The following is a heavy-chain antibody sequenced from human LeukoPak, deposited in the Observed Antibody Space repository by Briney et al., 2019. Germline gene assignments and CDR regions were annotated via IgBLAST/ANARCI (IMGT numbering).Heavy chain of an antibody. D-gene: IGHD1-26*01. CDR1: GFTFSSYS. V-gene: IGHV3-21*01. CDR2: ISSSSSYI. Sequence: GGSLRLSCAASGFTFSSYSMNWVRQAPGKGLEWVSSISSSSSYIYYADSVKGRFTISRDNSKNTLYLQMNSLRAEDTAVYYCAKGGPAILGVFDPWGQGTLVTVSS. CDR3: AKGGPAILGVFDP. J-gene: IGHJ5*02.